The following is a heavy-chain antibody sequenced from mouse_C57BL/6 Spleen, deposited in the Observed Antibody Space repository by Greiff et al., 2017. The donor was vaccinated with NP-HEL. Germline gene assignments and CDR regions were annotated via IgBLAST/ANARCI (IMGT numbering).Heavy chain of an antibody. D-gene: IGHD1-1*01. V-gene: IGHV10-3*01. CDR2: IRSKSSNYAT. Sequence: EVQLVESGGGLVQPKGSLKLSCAASGFTFNTYAMHWVRQAPGKGLEWVARIRSKSSNYATYYADSVKDRFTISRDDSQSMLYLQMNNLKTEDTAMYYCVRGTTVVAFYWYFDVWGTGTTVTVSS. CDR1: GFTFNTYA. CDR3: VRGTTVVAFYWYFDV. J-gene: IGHJ1*03.